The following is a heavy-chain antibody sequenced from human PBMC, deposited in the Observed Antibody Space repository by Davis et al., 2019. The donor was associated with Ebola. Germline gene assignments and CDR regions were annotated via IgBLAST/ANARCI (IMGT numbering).Heavy chain of an antibody. CDR1: GYTFSSYD. CDR3: ARESIVVVAATAKNYYYYGMDV. D-gene: IGHD2-15*01. V-gene: IGHV1-8*01. J-gene: IGHJ6*04. CDR2: MNPDTGTT. Sequence: AASVKVSCKASGYTFSSYDINWVRQATGQGLEWMGWMNPDTGTTGYAQKFQGRVTMTRDTSTSTVYMELSSLRSEDTAVYYCARESIVVVAATAKNYYYYGMDVWGKGTTVTVSS.